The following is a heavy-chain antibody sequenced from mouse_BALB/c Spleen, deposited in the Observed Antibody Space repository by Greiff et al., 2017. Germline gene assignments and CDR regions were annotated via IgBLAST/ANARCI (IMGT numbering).Heavy chain of an antibody. D-gene: IGHD4-1*01. V-gene: IGHV1-77*01. Sequence: VQLQQSGAELARPGASVKLSCKASGYTFTDYYINWVKQRTGQGLEWIGEIYPGSGNTYYNEKFKGKATLTADKSSSTAYMQLSSLTSEDSAVYFCARWEEGAMDYWGQGTSVTVSS. J-gene: IGHJ4*01. CDR2: IYPGSGNT. CDR1: GYTFTDYY. CDR3: ARWEEGAMDY.